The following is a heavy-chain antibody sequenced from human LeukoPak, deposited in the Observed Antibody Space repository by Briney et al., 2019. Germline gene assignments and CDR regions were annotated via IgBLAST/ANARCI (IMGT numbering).Heavy chain of an antibody. CDR2: IYPGDSDT. V-gene: IGHV5-51*01. CDR1: GYSFTSYW. J-gene: IGHJ5*02. D-gene: IGHD3-10*01. Sequence: GEPLKISCKGSGYSFTSYWIGWVRQMPGKGLEWMGIIYPGDSDTRYSPSFQGQVTISADKSISTAYLQWSSLKASDTAMYYCARQSRGRLLRFGEATKNWFDPWGQGTLVTVSS. CDR3: ARQSRGRLLRFGEATKNWFDP.